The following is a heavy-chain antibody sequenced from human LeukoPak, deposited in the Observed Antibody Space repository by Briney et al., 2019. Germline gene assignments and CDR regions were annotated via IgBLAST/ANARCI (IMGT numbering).Heavy chain of an antibody. CDR1: GFXFRSYA. Sequence: GGSLRLSCAGSGFXFRSYAIHWVRQAPGKGLEWVAVISYDGSNKDYADSVKGRFTISRDNSKNTLFLQMNSLRAEDTAVYYCAREIFNGFDIWGQGTLVTVSS. CDR2: ISYDGSNK. J-gene: IGHJ3*02. CDR3: AREIFNGFDI. V-gene: IGHV3-30-3*01.